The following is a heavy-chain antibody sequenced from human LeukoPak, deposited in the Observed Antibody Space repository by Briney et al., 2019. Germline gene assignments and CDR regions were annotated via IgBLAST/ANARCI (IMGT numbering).Heavy chain of an antibody. D-gene: IGHD3-22*01. CDR3: ARAADWDYYDSSGYYGY. V-gene: IGHV1-2*04. CDR2: INPNSGGT. CDR1: GYTFTGYY. J-gene: IGHJ4*02. Sequence: ASMKVSCKASGYTFTGYYMHWVRQAPGQGLEWMGWINPNSGGTNYAQKFQGWVTMTRDTSISTAYMELSRLRSDDTAVYYCARAADWDYYDSSGYYGYWGQGTLVTVSS.